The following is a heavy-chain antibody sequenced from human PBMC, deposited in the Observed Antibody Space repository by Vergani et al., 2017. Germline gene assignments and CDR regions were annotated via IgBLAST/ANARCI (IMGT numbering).Heavy chain of an antibody. CDR3: ARDESNYYDSSGPDY. J-gene: IGHJ4*02. D-gene: IGHD3-22*01. CDR2: IWYDGSNK. Sequence: QVQLVESGGGLVQPGRSLRLSCAASGFTFSSYGMHWVRQAPGKGLEWVAVIWYDGSNKYYADSVKGRFTISRDNSKNTLYLQMNSLRAEDTAVYYCARDESNYYDSSGPDYWGQGTLVTVSS. CDR1: GFTFSSYG. V-gene: IGHV3-33*01.